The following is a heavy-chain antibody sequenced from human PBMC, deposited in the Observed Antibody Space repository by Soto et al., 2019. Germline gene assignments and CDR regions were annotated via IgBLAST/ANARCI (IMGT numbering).Heavy chain of an antibody. Sequence: ASVKVSCKASGGTFSSYAISWVRQAPGQGLEWMGGIIPIFGTANYAQKFQGRVTITADESTSTAYMELSSLRSEDTAVYYCARDDRPAAGNYYYGMDVWGQGTTVTVSS. V-gene: IGHV1-69*13. CDR2: IIPIFGTA. CDR3: ARDDRPAAGNYYYGMDV. D-gene: IGHD6-13*01. J-gene: IGHJ6*02. CDR1: GGTFSSYA.